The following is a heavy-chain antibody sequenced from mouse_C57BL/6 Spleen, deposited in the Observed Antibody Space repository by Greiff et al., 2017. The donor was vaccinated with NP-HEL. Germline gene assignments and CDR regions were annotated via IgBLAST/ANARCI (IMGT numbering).Heavy chain of an antibody. CDR2: IDPETGGT. CDR3: TRSPAYYSNYGFAY. CDR1: GYTLTDYE. J-gene: IGHJ3*01. D-gene: IGHD2-5*01. Sequence: QVQLQQSGAELVRPGASVTLSCKASGYTLTDYEMHWVKQTPVHGLEWIGAIDPETGGTAYNQKFKGKAILTADKSSSTAYMELRSLTSEDSAVYYCTRSPAYYSNYGFAYWGQGTLVTVSA. V-gene: IGHV1-15*01.